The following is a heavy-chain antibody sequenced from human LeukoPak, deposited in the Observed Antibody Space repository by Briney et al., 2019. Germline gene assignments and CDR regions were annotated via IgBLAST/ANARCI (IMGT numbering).Heavy chain of an antibody. J-gene: IGHJ4*02. CDR1: GGSFSGYY. V-gene: IGHV4-34*01. CDR2: INNSGST. Sequence: SETLSLTCAVSGGSFSGYYWSWIRQPPGKGLEWIGEINNSGSTNYYPSLKSRVTISVDTAKNQFSLKLSSVTAADTAVYYCASGGYCSGGSCYSPPAYWGQGTLVTVSS. CDR3: ASGGYCSGGSCYSPPAY. D-gene: IGHD2-15*01.